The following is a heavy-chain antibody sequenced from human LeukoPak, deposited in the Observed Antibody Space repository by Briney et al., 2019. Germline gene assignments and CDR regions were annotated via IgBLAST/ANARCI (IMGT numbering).Heavy chain of an antibody. CDR1: GYTFTSYD. CDR2: TNPNSGNT. J-gene: IGHJ5*02. CDR3: ARGQIPSRVYAISGWFDP. V-gene: IGHV1-8*01. D-gene: IGHD2-8*01. Sequence: ASVKVSCKASGYTFTSYDINWVRQATGQGLEWMGWTNPNSGNTGYAQKFQGRVTMTRNTSISTAYMELSSLRSEDTAVYYCARGQIPSRVYAISGWFDPWGQGTLVTVSS.